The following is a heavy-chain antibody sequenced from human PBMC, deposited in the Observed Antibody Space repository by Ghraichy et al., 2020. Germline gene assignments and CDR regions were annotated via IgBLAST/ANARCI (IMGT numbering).Heavy chain of an antibody. Sequence: ASVKVSCKASGYTFTSYGISWVRQAPGQGLEWMGWISAYNGNTNYAQKLQGRVTMTTDTSTSTAYMELRSLRSDDTAVYYCARFTRLAGSGWSNDYWGQGTLVTVSS. D-gene: IGHD6-19*01. CDR1: GYTFTSYG. J-gene: IGHJ4*02. CDR2: ISAYNGNT. CDR3: ARFTRLAGSGWSNDY. V-gene: IGHV1-18*04.